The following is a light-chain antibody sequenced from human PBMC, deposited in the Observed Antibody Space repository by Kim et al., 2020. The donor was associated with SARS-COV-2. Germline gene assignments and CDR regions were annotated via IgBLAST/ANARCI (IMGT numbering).Light chain of an antibody. Sequence: VTIYCTGSSSNNVAGYDVHWYQQLPGTAPKLLIYGNSNRPSGVPDRFSGSKSGTSASLAITGLQAEDEADYYCQSYDSSLSGSRVFGTGTKVTVL. J-gene: IGLJ1*01. CDR3: QSYDSSLSGSRV. CDR2: GNS. CDR1: SSNNVAGYD. V-gene: IGLV1-40*01.